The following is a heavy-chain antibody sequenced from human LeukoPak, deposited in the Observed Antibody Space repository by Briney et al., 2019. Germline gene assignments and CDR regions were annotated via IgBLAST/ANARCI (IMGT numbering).Heavy chain of an antibody. CDR3: AKPISGGLAVTADWFAP. Sequence: GGSLRLSCEASGFAFSFFAMSWLRQAPGEGLEWVSTINANSGTRSYAASVRGRFTISRDNSKNTLYLQLNTLRADDTAVYYCAKPISGGLAVTADWFAPWGQGTLVVVSS. CDR1: GFAFSFFA. CDR2: INANSGTR. D-gene: IGHD6-19*01. V-gene: IGHV3-23*01. J-gene: IGHJ5*01.